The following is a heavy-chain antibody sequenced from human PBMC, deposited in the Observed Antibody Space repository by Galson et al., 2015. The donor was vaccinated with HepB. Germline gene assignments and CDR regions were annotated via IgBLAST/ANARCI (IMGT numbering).Heavy chain of an antibody. CDR3: ARLEMATIHDAFDI. V-gene: IGHV5-51*03. Sequence: QSGAAVTKPGESLKISCKGSGYSFTSYWIGWVRQMTGKGLEWMGIIYPGDSDTRYSTSFQGQVTISADKSISTAYLQWSSLKASDTAMYYCARLEMATIHDAFDIWGQGTMVTVSS. CDR2: IYPGDSDT. D-gene: IGHD5-24*01. J-gene: IGHJ3*02. CDR1: GYSFTSYW.